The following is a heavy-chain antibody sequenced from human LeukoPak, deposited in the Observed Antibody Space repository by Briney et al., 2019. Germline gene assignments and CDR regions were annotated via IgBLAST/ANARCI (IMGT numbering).Heavy chain of an antibody. J-gene: IGHJ4*02. CDR2: IYYSGST. CDR1: GGSISSSSYY. V-gene: IGHV4-39*07. D-gene: IGHD5-18*01. Sequence: SETLSLTCTVSGGSISSSSYYWGWIRQPPGKGLEWIGSIYYSGSTYYNPSLKSRVTISVDTSKNQFSLKLSSVTAADTAVYYCARAGRSDTAMVTAPDYWGQGTLVTVSS. CDR3: ARAGRSDTAMVTAPDY.